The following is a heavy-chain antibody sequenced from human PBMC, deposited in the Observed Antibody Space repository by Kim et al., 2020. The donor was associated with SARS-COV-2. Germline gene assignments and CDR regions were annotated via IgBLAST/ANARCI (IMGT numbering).Heavy chain of an antibody. V-gene: IGHV3-21*01. CDR3: ARGSITMLVVPGNY. J-gene: IGHJ4*02. Sequence: ADSVKGRFTISGDNAKNSLYLQMNSLRAEDTAVYYCARGSITMLVVPGNYWGQGTLVTVSS. D-gene: IGHD3-22*01.